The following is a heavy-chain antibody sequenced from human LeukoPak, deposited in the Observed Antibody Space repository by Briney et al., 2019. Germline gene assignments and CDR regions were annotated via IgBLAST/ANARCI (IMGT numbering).Heavy chain of an antibody. CDR2: ISSSSSYI. J-gene: IGHJ4*02. D-gene: IGHD5-12*01. Sequence: PGGSLRLSCAASGFTYSDCTMSWVCQAPGKGLEWVSSISSSSSYIYYADSVKGRFTIARDNAKNSLYLQMNSLRAEDTAVYYCVRDYRYSGYDSLFDYWGQGTLVTVSS. CDR3: VRDYRYSGYDSLFDY. CDR1: GFTYSDCT. V-gene: IGHV3-21*01.